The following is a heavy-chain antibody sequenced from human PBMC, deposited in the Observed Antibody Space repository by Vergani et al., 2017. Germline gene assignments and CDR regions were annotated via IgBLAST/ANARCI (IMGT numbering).Heavy chain of an antibody. D-gene: IGHD3-16*01. V-gene: IGHV4-31*03. CDR1: GDSISSGVYY. CDR3: ASIGGYEEGDAFRIGYFDS. Sequence: QVQLQESGPGLVKPSQTLSLTCSVSGDSISSGVYYWNWIRQHPGKGLEWIGYIYSTGSTHHNPSLRRRINMSVDTSKNQFSLKLNSVTAADTAMYYCASIGGYEEGDAFRIGYFDSWGPGILVTVSS. J-gene: IGHJ4*02. CDR2: IYSTGST.